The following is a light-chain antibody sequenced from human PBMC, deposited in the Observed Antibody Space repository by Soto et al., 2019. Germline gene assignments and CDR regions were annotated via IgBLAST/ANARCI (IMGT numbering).Light chain of an antibody. CDR3: QQYGGSPR. CDR2: DVS. V-gene: IGKV3-20*01. Sequence: EIALTQSPATLSSSPGERATLSCRSSQSVSSNYLAWYQQKPDQAPRLVIYDVSGMATGIPDRFSGSGSGTDFPLTSGSLEPEDFAVYYCQQYGGSPRVGQGTKLAIK. CDR1: QSVSSNY. J-gene: IGKJ1*01.